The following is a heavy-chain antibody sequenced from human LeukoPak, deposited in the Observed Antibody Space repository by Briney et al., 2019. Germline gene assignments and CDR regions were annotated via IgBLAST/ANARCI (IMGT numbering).Heavy chain of an antibody. CDR2: IKQDGSEK. V-gene: IGHV3-7*01. J-gene: IGHJ5*02. CDR1: GFTFSNYW. CDR3: ARWQSGFDP. Sequence: GGSLRLSCAASGFTFSNYWMSWVRQAPGKGLEWVANIKQDGSEKYYVDSVEGRFAISRDNAQNSLYLQMNSLRVEDTAMYYCARWQSGFDPWGQGTLVTVSS. D-gene: IGHD6-19*01.